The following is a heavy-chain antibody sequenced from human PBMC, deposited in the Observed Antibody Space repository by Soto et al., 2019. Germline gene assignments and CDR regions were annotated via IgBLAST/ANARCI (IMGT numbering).Heavy chain of an antibody. V-gene: IGHV1-69*13. CDR1: GGTFSSYA. CDR3: ARDDVDYNWFDP. Sequence: GASVKVSCKASGGTFSSYAISWVRQAPGQGLEWMGGIIPIFGTANYAQKFQGRVTITADESTSTAYMELSSLRSEDTAVYYCARDDVDYNWFDPWGQGTLVTAPQ. D-gene: IGHD4-17*01. J-gene: IGHJ5*02. CDR2: IIPIFGTA.